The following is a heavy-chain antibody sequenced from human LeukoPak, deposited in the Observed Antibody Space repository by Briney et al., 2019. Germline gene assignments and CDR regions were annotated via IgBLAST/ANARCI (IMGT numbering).Heavy chain of an antibody. V-gene: IGHV1-18*01. CDR1: GYTFTSYG. D-gene: IGHD6-13*01. Sequence: ASVKVSCKASGYTFTSYGISWVRQAPGQGLEWMGWISAYNGNTNYAQKLQGRVTMTTDTSTSTAYMELRSLRSDDTAVYYCARGIAAAGTTSLNLPTYYFDYWGQGTLVTVSS. J-gene: IGHJ4*02. CDR2: ISAYNGNT. CDR3: ARGIAAAGTTSLNLPTYYFDY.